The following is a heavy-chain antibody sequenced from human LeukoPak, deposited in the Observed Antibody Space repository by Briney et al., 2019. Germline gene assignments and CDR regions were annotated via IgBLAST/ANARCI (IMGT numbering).Heavy chain of an antibody. D-gene: IGHD1-26*01. J-gene: IGHJ3*02. V-gene: IGHV1-24*01. CDR1: EYTLTELS. CDR3: AADRGDYSGTYWTAFDI. CDR2: FDPEDGEI. Sequence: GASVKVSCKVSEYTLTELSMHWVRQAPGKGLEWLGGFDPEDGEIIYAQKFQGRVTMSDDPSTDTAYMELGSLRSDDTAVYYCAADRGDYSGTYWTAFDIWGQGTMVTVSS.